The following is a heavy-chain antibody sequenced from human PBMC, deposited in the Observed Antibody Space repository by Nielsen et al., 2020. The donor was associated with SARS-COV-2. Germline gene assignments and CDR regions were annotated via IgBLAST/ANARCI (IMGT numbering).Heavy chain of an antibody. CDR2: TSHDENNK. V-gene: IGHV3-30-3*01. D-gene: IGHD2-2*01. Sequence: GGSLRLSCAASGFSFSNYAMHWVRQAPGKGLEWVAVTSHDENNKYYADSVQGRFTISRDNSQNTLFLQMNSLRAEDTAVYYCVVPAAISGTNWFDPWGQGTLVTVSS. CDR3: VVPAAISGTNWFDP. CDR1: GFSFSNYA. J-gene: IGHJ5*02.